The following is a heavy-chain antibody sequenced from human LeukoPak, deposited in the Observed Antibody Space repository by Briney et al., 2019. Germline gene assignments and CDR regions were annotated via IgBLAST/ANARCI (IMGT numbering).Heavy chain of an antibody. CDR1: RFTFSSYG. CDR2: IWDDGSNK. V-gene: IGHV3-33*01. CDR3: ARDREAGTKGVFWFDP. J-gene: IGHJ5*02. Sequence: GRGLRLPCAASRFTFSSYGMHWVREAPGEGLEWVAVIWDDGSNKYYTDSVKGRCTISRDNFKNTLYLQMNSLRAEDTAVYYCARDREAGTKGVFWFDPWGQGPVVTVSS. D-gene: IGHD6-13*01.